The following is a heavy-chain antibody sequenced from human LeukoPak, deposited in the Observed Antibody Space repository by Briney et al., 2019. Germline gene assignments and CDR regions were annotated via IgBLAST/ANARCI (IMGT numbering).Heavy chain of an antibody. V-gene: IGHV4-34*01. CDR2: INHSGST. CDR3: ASANDYDFWSGYYWD. J-gene: IGHJ4*02. CDR1: GGSFNGYY. D-gene: IGHD3-3*01. Sequence: SETLSLTCAVYGGSFNGYYWSWIRQPPGKGLEWIGDINHSGSTNYNPSLKSRVTISVDTSKNQFSLKLSSVTAADTAVYYCASANDYDFWSGYYWDWGQGTLVTVSS.